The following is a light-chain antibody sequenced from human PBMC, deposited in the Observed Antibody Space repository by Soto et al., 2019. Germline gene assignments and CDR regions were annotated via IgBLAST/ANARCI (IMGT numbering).Light chain of an antibody. J-gene: IGLJ1*01. CDR2: GNR. CDR3: APWDDSLNGYL. Sequence: QSALTQPPSVSGAPGQRVTISCTGNNSNLGAGYDVHWYQQLPGAAPKLVIFGNRNRPSGVPERFSGSKSGTSASLAITGLQAEDEADYYCAPWDDSLNGYLFGTGTKLTVL. CDR1: NSNLGAGYD. V-gene: IGLV1-40*01.